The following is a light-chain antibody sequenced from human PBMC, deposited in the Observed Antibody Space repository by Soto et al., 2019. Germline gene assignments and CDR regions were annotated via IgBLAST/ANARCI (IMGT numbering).Light chain of an antibody. CDR3: CSYASSSTYV. CDR1: SSVIGRYNY. J-gene: IGLJ1*01. CDR2: DVS. Sequence: QSALTQPRSVSGSPGQSVTVSCTGTSSVIGRYNYVSWYQHHPGKAPQLMIYDVSKRPSGVPDRFSGSKSGNTASLTISGLQPEDEADYYCCSYASSSTYVFGTGTKVTVL. V-gene: IGLV2-11*01.